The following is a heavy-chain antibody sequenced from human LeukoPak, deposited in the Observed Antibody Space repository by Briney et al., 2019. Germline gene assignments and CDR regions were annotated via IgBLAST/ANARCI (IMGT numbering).Heavy chain of an antibody. CDR1: GFIFSSYG. D-gene: IGHD3-22*01. Sequence: GGSLRLSCAASGFIFSSYGMHWVRQAPGKGLEWVAFIRYDGSKKYYADSVKGRFTISRDNSKNTLYLQMNSLRAEDTAVYYCAKDGDDSSGYSPYYYYYMDVWGKGTTVTVSS. J-gene: IGHJ6*03. V-gene: IGHV3-30*02. CDR3: AKDGDDSSGYSPYYYYYMDV. CDR2: IRYDGSKK.